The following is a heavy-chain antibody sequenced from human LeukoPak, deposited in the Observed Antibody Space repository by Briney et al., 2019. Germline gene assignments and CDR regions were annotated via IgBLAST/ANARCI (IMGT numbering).Heavy chain of an antibody. CDR2: ISWNSENI. CDR1: GFTFVDYA. J-gene: IGHJ5*02. V-gene: IGHV3-9*01. Sequence: GGSLRLSCAAPGFTFVDYAMHWVRQAPGQGLEWVGSISWNSENIAYVGSVKGQFSISRDNAKNSLYLEMNSLRPEDTAFYYCAKDSAAIRGPSNWLDPWGQGTLVTVSS. D-gene: IGHD3-10*01. CDR3: AKDSAAIRGPSNWLDP.